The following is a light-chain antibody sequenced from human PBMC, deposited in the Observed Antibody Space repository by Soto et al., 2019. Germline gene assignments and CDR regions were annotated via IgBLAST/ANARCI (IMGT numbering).Light chain of an antibody. Sequence: QSVLTQPASVSGSPGQSITISCTGTSSDVGAYDYVSWYQQYPGKAPKLMIYDVSNRPSGVSNRFSGSKSGNTASLTISGLQAEDEADCYCSSYTTSRLEFGTGTKVTVL. J-gene: IGLJ1*01. CDR3: SSYTTSRLE. V-gene: IGLV2-14*01. CDR2: DVS. CDR1: SSDVGAYDY.